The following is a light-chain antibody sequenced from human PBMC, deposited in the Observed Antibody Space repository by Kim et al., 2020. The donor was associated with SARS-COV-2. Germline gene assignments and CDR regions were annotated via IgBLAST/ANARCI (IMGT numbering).Light chain of an antibody. Sequence: SASVGDRVTITCLASQNINSYLNWYQQKPGKAPNLLIYATSSLQSGGPSRFSGSGSGTDFTLTITSLQPEDFATYYCQQSYSSPTFGQGTRLEIK. CDR1: QNINSY. J-gene: IGKJ5*01. V-gene: IGKV1-39*01. CDR2: ATS. CDR3: QQSYSSPT.